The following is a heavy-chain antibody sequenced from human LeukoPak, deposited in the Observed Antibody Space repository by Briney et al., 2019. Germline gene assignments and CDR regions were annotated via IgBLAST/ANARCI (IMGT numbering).Heavy chain of an antibody. V-gene: IGHV4-59*08. CDR3: ARHYYGSGINWFDP. CDR1: SGSINNYY. Sequence: PSETLSLTCTVSSGSINNYYWCWIRQPPGKGLEYIGYVSYSGSTYYNPSLKSRVTISVDTSKNQFSLNLYSVTAADTAVYYCARHYYGSGINWFDPWGQGTLVTVSS. CDR2: VSYSGST. D-gene: IGHD3-10*01. J-gene: IGHJ5*02.